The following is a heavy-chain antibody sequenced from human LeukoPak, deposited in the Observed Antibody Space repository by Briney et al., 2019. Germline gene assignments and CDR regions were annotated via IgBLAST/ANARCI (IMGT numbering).Heavy chain of an antibody. CDR3: ARGAHVRMYDSNHNCFDP. J-gene: IGHJ5*02. Sequence: ASVKVSCKASGYTFTSYYIYWMRQAHGHGLDWMGIINPSGGRTNYAHKFQGRVTMPRDMSTSTVYMELSSLRSEDTAVYYCARGAHVRMYDSNHNCFDPWGQGTLVTVSS. CDR1: GYTFTSYY. CDR2: INPSGGRT. D-gene: IGHD3-22*01. V-gene: IGHV1-46*01.